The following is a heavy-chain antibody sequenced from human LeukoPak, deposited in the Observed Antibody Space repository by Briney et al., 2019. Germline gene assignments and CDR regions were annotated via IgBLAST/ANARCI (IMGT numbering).Heavy chain of an antibody. CDR3: ARARYSSSWYGY. CDR1: GFTFSSYA. J-gene: IGHJ4*02. CDR2: ISYDGSNK. V-gene: IGHV3-30-3*01. Sequence: GGSLRLSCAASGFTFSSYAMHWVRQAPGKGLEWVAVISYDGSNKYYADSVKGRFTISRDNAKNSLYLLMNSLRAEDTALYYCARARYSSSWYGYWGQGTLVTVSS. D-gene: IGHD6-13*01.